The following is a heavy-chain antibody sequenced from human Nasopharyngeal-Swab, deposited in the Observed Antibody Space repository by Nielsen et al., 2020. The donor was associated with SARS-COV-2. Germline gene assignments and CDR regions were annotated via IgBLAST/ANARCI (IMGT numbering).Heavy chain of an antibody. CDR2: IWYDGSYK. CDR1: GFTFSSHG. D-gene: IGHD5-24*01. J-gene: IGHJ3*02. CDR3: ARDRVGWLQLSPDAFDI. V-gene: IGHV3-33*01. Sequence: GESLKISCTVSGFTFSSHGMHWVRQAPGKGLEWVAVIWYDGSYKYYGDSVKGRFTISRDNSKNTLYLEMNNLRVEDTAVYYCARDRVGWLQLSPDAFDIWGQGTMVTVSS.